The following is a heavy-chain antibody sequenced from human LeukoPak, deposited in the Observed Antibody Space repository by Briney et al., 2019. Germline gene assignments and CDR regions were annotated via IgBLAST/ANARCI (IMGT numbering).Heavy chain of an antibody. D-gene: IGHD6-13*01. CDR3: AREWGSSSWFNWFDP. J-gene: IGHJ5*02. V-gene: IGHV1-2*02. Sequence: GASVKVSCKASGYTFTGYYMHWVRQAPGQGLEWMGWINPNSGGTNYAHTFQGRVTMTRDTSISTAYMELSRLRSDDTAVYYCAREWGSSSWFNWFDPWGQGTLVTVSS. CDR1: GYTFTGYY. CDR2: INPNSGGT.